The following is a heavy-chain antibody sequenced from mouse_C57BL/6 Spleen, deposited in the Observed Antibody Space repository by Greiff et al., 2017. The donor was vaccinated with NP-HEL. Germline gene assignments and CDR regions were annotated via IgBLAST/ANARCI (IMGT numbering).Heavy chain of an antibody. V-gene: IGHV1-22*01. CDR3: ARAAGYDEDYAMDY. CDR1: GYTFTDYN. CDR2: INPNNGGT. D-gene: IGHD2-2*01. Sequence: EVQLQQSGPELVKPGASVKMSCKASGYTFTDYNMHWVKQSHGKSLEWIGYINPNNGGTSYNQKFKGKATLTVNKSSSTAYMELRSLTSEDSAVYYCARAAGYDEDYAMDYWGQGTSVTVSS. J-gene: IGHJ4*01.